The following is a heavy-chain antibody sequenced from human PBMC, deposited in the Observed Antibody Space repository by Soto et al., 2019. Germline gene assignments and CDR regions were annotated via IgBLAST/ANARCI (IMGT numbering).Heavy chain of an antibody. CDR1: GFTFSNAW. V-gene: IGHV3-15*01. CDR3: TTDPEDYGDYPTDY. CDR2: IKSKTDGGTT. J-gene: IGHJ4*02. D-gene: IGHD4-17*01. Sequence: GGSLRLSCAASGFTFSNAWMSWVRQAPGKGLEWVGRIKSKTDGGTTDYAAPVKGRFTISRDDSKNTLYLQMNSLKTEDTAVYYCTTDPEDYGDYPTDYWGQGTLVTVSS.